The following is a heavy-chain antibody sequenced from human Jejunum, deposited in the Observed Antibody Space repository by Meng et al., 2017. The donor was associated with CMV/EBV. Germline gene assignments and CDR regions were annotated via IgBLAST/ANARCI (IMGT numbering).Heavy chain of an antibody. CDR2: ISLGNGQT. Sequence: VHLLEAGAQVKNPEASVKISCKTSRYTFTAHNIGWVRQAPGQGIEWVGWISLGNGQTVYEHKLQGRVTVTTDTSTSKAYMELRSLRSDDTSMYYCARDVGGFDYWGQGTLVTASS. V-gene: IGHV1-18*04. CDR3: ARDVGGFDY. CDR1: RYTFTAHN. D-gene: IGHD3-10*01. J-gene: IGHJ4*02.